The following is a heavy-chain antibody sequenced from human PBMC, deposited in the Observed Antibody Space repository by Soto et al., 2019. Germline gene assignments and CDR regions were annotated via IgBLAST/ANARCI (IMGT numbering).Heavy chain of an antibody. Sequence: GGSLRLSCAASGFTFSSYSMNWVRQAPGKGLEWVSSISSSSSYIYYADSVKGRFTISRDNAKNSLYLQMNSLRAEDTAVYYCARAGYSSSSEHDAFDIWGQGTMVTVSS. V-gene: IGHV3-21*01. CDR1: GFTFSSYS. D-gene: IGHD6-6*01. CDR2: ISSSSSYI. CDR3: ARAGYSSSSEHDAFDI. J-gene: IGHJ3*02.